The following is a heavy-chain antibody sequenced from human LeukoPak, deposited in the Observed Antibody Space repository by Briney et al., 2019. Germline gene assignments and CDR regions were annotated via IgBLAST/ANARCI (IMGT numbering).Heavy chain of an antibody. CDR1: GFTFSSYG. Sequence: GRSLRLSCAASGFTFSSYGMPWVRQAPGKGLEWVAVIWYDGSNKYYADSVKGRFTISRDNSKNTLYLQMNSLRAEDTAVYYCARDNPPRVTGTSWFDPWGQGTLVTVSS. V-gene: IGHV3-33*01. CDR2: IWYDGSNK. J-gene: IGHJ5*02. CDR3: ARDNPPRVTGTSWFDP. D-gene: IGHD1-7*01.